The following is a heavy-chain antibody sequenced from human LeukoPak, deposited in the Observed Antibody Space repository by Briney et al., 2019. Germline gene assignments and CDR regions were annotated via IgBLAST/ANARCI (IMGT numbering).Heavy chain of an antibody. CDR3: ARDLGRGYSGYEGFFDS. D-gene: IGHD5-12*01. CDR1: GFTFSSNT. V-gene: IGHV3-30*09. CDR2: ISYDGSKK. Sequence: PGRSLRLSCAASGFTFSSNTMHWVRQAPGKGLEWVAVISYDGSKKYYADSVKGRFAISRDNSKNTPYLQMNSLRGEDTAVYYCARDLGRGYSGYEGFFDSWGQGTLVSVSS. J-gene: IGHJ5*01.